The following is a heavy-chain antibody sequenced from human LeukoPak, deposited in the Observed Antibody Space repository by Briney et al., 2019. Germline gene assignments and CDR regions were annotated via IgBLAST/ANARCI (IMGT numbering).Heavy chain of an antibody. CDR3: ARDVVNFDY. CDR1: GFTLSTYW. J-gene: IGHJ4*02. Sequence: GGSLRLSCAASGFTLSTYWMHWVRQAPGKGLLWVSRINADGKDTPYADSVKGRFTISRDNAKNSLYLQMNSLRAEDTAVYYCARDVVNFDYWGQGTLVTVSS. D-gene: IGHD3-22*01. V-gene: IGHV3-74*01. CDR2: INADGKDT.